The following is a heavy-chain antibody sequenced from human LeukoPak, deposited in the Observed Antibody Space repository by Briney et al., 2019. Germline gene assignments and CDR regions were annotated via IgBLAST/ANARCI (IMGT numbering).Heavy chain of an antibody. V-gene: IGHV3-21*01. Sequence: PGGSLRLSCAASGFTFSSYSMNWVRQAPGKGLEWVSSISSSSSYIYYADSVKGRFTISRDNSKNTVYLQMNSLRAEDTAVYYCARGGYFYGSGSYYMDVWGKGTTVTISS. J-gene: IGHJ6*03. CDR2: ISSSSSYI. D-gene: IGHD3-10*01. CDR1: GFTFSSYS. CDR3: ARGGYFYGSGSYYMDV.